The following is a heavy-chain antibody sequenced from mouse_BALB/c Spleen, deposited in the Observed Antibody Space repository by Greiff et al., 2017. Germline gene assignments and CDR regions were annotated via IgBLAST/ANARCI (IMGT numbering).Heavy chain of an antibody. CDR3: ATYYRYDDY. CDR1: GYTFTSYW. J-gene: IGHJ2*01. Sequence: QVQLKQPGAELVKPGASVKLSCKASGYTFTSYWMHWVKQRPGQGLEWIGEINPSNGRTNYNEKFKSKATLTVDKSSSTAYMQLSSLTSEDSAVYYCATYYRYDDYWGQGTTLTVSS. D-gene: IGHD2-14*01. CDR2: INPSNGRT. V-gene: IGHV1S81*02.